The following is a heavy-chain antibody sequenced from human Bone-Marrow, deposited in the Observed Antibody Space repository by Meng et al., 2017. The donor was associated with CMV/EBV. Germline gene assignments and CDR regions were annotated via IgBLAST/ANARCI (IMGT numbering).Heavy chain of an antibody. D-gene: IGHD3-22*01. V-gene: IGHV4-39*01. J-gene: IGHJ4*02. CDR2: LYFSGST. CDR3: ARHFRSSRFSSGYFDY. CDR1: GGSISGSSYY. Sequence: SETLSLTCTVSGGSISGSSYYWGWSRQPPGKGLEWIGSLYFSGSTYYNPSLKSRLTMSADTSRNQFSLKLSSVTAADTAVYYCARHFRSSRFSSGYFDYWGQGTLVTVSS.